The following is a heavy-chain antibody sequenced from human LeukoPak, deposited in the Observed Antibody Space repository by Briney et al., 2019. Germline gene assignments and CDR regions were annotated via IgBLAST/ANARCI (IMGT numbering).Heavy chain of an antibody. V-gene: IGHV4-61*02. CDR1: GGSISSGSYY. J-gene: IGHJ6*02. Sequence: SQTLSLTCNVSGGSISSGSYYWSWIRQPAGKGLEWIGRIYTSGSTNYNPSLKSRVTISVDTSKNQFSLKLSSVTAADTAVYYCARGSRPHYYYGMDVWGQGTTVTVSS. CDR2: IYTSGST. CDR3: ARGSRPHYYYGMDV.